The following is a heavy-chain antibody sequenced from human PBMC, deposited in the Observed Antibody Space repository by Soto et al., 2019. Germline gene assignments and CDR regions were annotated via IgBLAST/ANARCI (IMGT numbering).Heavy chain of an antibody. Sequence: GVSLRVSCRASECTFTGHDIHCVRQAPGQGLEWMGWINPNSGGTNYAQKFQGWVTMTRDTSISTAYMELSRLRSDDTAVYYCSRDIKPLERPYGRDVLGEEPTVTVS. J-gene: IGHJ6*02. CDR1: ECTFTGHD. CDR3: SRDIKPLERPYGRDV. V-gene: IGHV1-2*04. CDR2: INPNSGGT. D-gene: IGHD1-1*01.